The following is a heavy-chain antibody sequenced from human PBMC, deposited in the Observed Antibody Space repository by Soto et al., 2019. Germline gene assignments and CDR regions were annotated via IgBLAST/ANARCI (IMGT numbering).Heavy chain of an antibody. CDR3: AKLYYDFLFEIFYYYYYNMDV. D-gene: IGHD3-3*01. V-gene: IGHV4-39*01. CDR2: IYYSGST. Sequence: SETLSLTCTVSGGSISSSSYYWGWIRQPPGKGLEWIGSIYYSGSTYYNTSLKSRVTISVDTSKNDFSLKLGFVPAAGRAVYYCAKLYYDFLFEIFYYYYYNMDVWGKGPTVTVSS. J-gene: IGHJ6*03. CDR1: GGSISSSSYY.